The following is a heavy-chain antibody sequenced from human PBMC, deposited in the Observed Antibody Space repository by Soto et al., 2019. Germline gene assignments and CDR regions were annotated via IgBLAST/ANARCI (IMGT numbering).Heavy chain of an antibody. D-gene: IGHD2-2*01. CDR1: GGSISSGDYY. Sequence: PSETLSLTCTVSGGSISSGDYYWSWIRQPPGKGLEWIGYIYYSGSTYYNPSLKSRVTISVDTSKNQFSLKLSSVTAADTAVYYCAGGAPYCISTSCYVYWFDPWGQGTLVTVSS. CDR2: IYYSGST. V-gene: IGHV4-30-4*01. J-gene: IGHJ5*02. CDR3: AGGAPYCISTSCYVYWFDP.